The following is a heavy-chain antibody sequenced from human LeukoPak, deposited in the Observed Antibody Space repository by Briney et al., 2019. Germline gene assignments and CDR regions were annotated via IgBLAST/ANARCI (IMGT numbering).Heavy chain of an antibody. Sequence: GGSLRLSCAASGFTFSSYAMHWVRQAPGKGLEWVAVISYDGSKQYYADSVKGRFTTSRNNSKNTLYLQMNSLRAEDSSVYYCARDLSHSGYDPSDSCFDPWGQGTLVTVSS. CDR1: GFTFSSYA. D-gene: IGHD5-12*01. CDR2: ISYDGSKQ. V-gene: IGHV3-30*14. CDR3: ARDLSHSGYDPSDSCFDP. J-gene: IGHJ5*02.